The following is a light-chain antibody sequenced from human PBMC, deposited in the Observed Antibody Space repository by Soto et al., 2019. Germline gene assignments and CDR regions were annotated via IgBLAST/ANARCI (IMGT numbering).Light chain of an antibody. CDR2: TIS. CDR3: QQVNTYPVT. Sequence: DVQLTQSPSFLAASVGDRLTITCRASQDIKRFLAWYQQKPGKAPKLLIYTISTLQSGVPSRFSGSGSGTEFTLTIISLQPDDVATYYCQQVNTYPVTFGGGTKVEI. J-gene: IGKJ4*01. CDR1: QDIKRF. V-gene: IGKV1-9*01.